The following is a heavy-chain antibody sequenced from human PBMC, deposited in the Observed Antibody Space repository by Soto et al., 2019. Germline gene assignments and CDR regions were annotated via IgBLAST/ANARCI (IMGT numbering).Heavy chain of an antibody. J-gene: IGHJ5*02. CDR2: IRRSSYI. V-gene: IGHV3-21*05. D-gene: IGHD2-21*01. CDR3: VRYSQDYFYSNDCYAS. Sequence: PGGSLTPSCPASRFTFSSYSMNWVSQPPGEGREWVSWIRRSSYIYYADTVKGRFNITRDNAKNSLYLKMNRLRGEERAVYNCVRYSQDYFYSNDCYASWGQGTLVTVSS. CDR1: RFTFSSYS.